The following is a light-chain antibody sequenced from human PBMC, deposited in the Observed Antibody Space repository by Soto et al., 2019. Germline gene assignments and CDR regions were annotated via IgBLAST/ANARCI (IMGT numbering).Light chain of an antibody. J-gene: IGKJ4*02. CDR1: QSVSTF. CDR3: LQRSNWPLT. V-gene: IGKV3-11*01. CDR2: EAS. Sequence: EIVLTQSPATVSLSPGERATLSCRASQSVSTFLAWYQQKPGQAPRLLIYEASNRAAGIPARFNGSGSGTDFSLTISSLAPEDFGGYYCLQRSNWPLTFGGGNKVEIK.